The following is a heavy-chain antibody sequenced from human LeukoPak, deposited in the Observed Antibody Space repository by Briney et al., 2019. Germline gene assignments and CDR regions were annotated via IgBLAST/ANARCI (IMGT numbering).Heavy chain of an antibody. CDR2: ISGSGGST. D-gene: IGHD3-10*01. Sequence: HAGGSLRLSCAASGFTFSSYAMSWVRQAPGEGLEWVLAISGSGGSTYYADSVKGRFTISRDNTKNTLYLQMNSLRAEDTAVYYCAKAFYFNWFDPWGQGTLVTVSS. CDR1: GFTFSSYA. J-gene: IGHJ5*02. CDR3: AKAFYFNWFDP. V-gene: IGHV3-23*01.